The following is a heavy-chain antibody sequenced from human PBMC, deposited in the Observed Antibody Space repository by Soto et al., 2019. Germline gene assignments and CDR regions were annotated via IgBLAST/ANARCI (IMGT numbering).Heavy chain of an antibody. CDR2: VNSGSRHI. J-gene: IGHJ4*02. V-gene: IGHV3-21*01. CDR1: GFTFSTYR. Sequence: EVQLVESGGGLVKPGGSLSLSCAASGFTFSTYRMTWVRQAPGKGLEWVSTVNSGSRHIYYADSVKGRFTISRDDAKNSLYLQMNSLRAEDTAVYYCAREVYDSLPDYWGQGTLVTVSS. D-gene: IGHD3-22*01. CDR3: AREVYDSLPDY.